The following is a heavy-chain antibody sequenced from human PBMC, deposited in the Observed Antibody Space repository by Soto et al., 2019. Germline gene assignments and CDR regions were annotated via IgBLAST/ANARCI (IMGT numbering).Heavy chain of an antibody. D-gene: IGHD6-13*01. Sequence: QVQLVESGGGVVQPGRSLRLSCAASGFTFNNYGMHWVRQAPGKGLEWLAVIWNDGSNNDYANSVKCRFTISRDNSKNTLYLQMSSLRAADTAVYYCARRQIPPPTRGAANARGGMDVWGQATTVTVSS. J-gene: IGHJ6*02. CDR3: ARRQIPPPTRGAANARGGMDV. V-gene: IGHV3-33*01. CDR2: IWNDGSNN. CDR1: GFTFNNYG.